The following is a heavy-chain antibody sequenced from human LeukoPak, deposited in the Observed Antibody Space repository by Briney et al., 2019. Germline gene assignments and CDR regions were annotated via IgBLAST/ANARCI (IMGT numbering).Heavy chain of an antibody. Sequence: GGSLRLSCAASGFTLSSFGMHWVRQAPGKGLQWVAYIRYDGSTKLYADSVKGRFTISRDSFKNTLYLQMNSLRAEDTAVYYCAREIDYDILTGYQYYYYYMDVWGKGTTVTVSS. CDR1: GFTLSSFG. J-gene: IGHJ6*03. CDR2: IRYDGSTK. CDR3: AREIDYDILTGYQYYYYYMDV. V-gene: IGHV3-30*02. D-gene: IGHD3-9*01.